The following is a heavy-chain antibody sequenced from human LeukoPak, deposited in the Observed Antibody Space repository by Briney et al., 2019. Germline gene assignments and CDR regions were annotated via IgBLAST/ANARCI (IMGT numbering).Heavy chain of an antibody. D-gene: IGHD2-2*02. CDR2: IYYSGST. V-gene: IGHV4-39*01. CDR3: ARHAAYPGQLDY. J-gene: IGHJ4*02. Sequence: KASETLSLTCTVSGGSISSSSYYWGWIRQPPGKGLERIGSIYYSGSTYYNPSLKSRVTISVDTSKNQFSLKLSSVTAADTAVYYGARHAAYPGQLDYWRQETLVTVTS. CDR1: GGSISSSSYY.